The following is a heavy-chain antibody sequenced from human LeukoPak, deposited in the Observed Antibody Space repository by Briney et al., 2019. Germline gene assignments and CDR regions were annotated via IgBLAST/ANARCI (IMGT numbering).Heavy chain of an antibody. CDR3: ARVYSSGKLDWFDP. CDR1: GGSISSGDYY. J-gene: IGHJ5*02. D-gene: IGHD3-22*01. Sequence: PPETLSLTCTVSGGSISSGDYYWSWIRHPPGKGLEWIGYIYYSGNTDYNPSLKSRVTIAVDTSKNQFSLKLSSVAAADTAVYYCARVYSSGKLDWFDPWGQGTLVTVSS. V-gene: IGHV4-30-4*08. CDR2: IYYSGNT.